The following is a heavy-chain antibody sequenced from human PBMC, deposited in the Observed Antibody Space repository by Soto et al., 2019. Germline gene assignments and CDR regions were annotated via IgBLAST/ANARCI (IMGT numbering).Heavy chain of an antibody. V-gene: IGHV5-51*01. Sequence: GESLKISCKGVGYKFGSAWIGWVRQMPGKGLEWMGIIKPGTSDIRYSPSCRGHVTISADEAVSTAYLQWSSLKASDTAMYYCARQLSHICDSWGQVTLVTVSS. CDR3: ARQLSHICDS. CDR2: IKPGTSDI. D-gene: IGHD3-3*02. CDR1: GYKFGSAW. J-gene: IGHJ4*02.